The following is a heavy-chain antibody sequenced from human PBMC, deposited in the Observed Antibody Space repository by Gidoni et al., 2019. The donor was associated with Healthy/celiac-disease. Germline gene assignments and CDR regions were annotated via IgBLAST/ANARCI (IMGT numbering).Heavy chain of an antibody. J-gene: IGHJ4*02. D-gene: IGHD3-22*01. Sequence: EVQLVESGGGLVKPGGSLRLSCAASGFTFSSYSMNWVRQAPGKGLEWVSSISSSSSYIYYADSVKGRFTISRDNAKNSLYLQMNSLRAEDTAVYYCARDSYYYDSSGYSRLKYWGQGTLVTVSS. V-gene: IGHV3-21*01. CDR3: ARDSYYYDSSGYSRLKY. CDR2: ISSSSSYI. CDR1: GFTFSSYS.